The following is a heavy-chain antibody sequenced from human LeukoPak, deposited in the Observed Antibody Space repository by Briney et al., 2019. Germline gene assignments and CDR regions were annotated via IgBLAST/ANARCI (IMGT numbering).Heavy chain of an antibody. CDR2: IIPILGIA. Sequence: SVTVSFKASGGTFISYAISWVRQAPGQGLEWMGRIIPILGIANYAQKFQGRVTITADKSTSTAYMELSSLRSEDTAVYYCARDFSRIMITFGGVTDLDYWGQGTLVTVSS. CDR1: GGTFISYA. J-gene: IGHJ4*02. D-gene: IGHD3-16*01. V-gene: IGHV1-69*04. CDR3: ARDFSRIMITFGGVTDLDY.